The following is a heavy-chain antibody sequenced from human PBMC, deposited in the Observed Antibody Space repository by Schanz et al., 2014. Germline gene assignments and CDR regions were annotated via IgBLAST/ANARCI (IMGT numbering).Heavy chain of an antibody. V-gene: IGHV1-8*02. Sequence: QVQLVQSGDEVKKPGASVKVSCKASGGTFSTYPINWLRQAPGQGLEWMGWMNPNSGNPGFAQKLRGRVTMTRNTSMSTAYIELHILTSEDTAVYYCARGRTFDYWGQGTLVTVSS. CDR3: ARGRTFDY. CDR2: MNPNSGNP. J-gene: IGHJ4*02. CDR1: GGTFSTYP.